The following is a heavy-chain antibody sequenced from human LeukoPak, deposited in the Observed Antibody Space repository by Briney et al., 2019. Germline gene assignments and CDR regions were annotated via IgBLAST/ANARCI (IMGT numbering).Heavy chain of an antibody. CDR1: GFTFDDYA. J-gene: IGHJ6*02. V-gene: IGHV3-23*01. CDR2: ISGSGGST. Sequence: PGRSLRLSCAASGFTFDDYAMSWVRQAPGKGLEWVSAISGSGGSTYYADSVKGRFTISRDNSKNTLYLQMNSLRAEDTAVYYCAKDGPPNLYGMDVWGQGTTVTVSS. CDR3: AKDGPPNLYGMDV.